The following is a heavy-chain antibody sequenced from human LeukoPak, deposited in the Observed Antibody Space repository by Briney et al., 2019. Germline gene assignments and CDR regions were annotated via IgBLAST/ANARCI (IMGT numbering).Heavy chain of an antibody. J-gene: IGHJ6*02. CDR1: GGSISSSSYY. Sequence: SETLSLTCTVSGGSISSSSYYWGWIRQPPGKGLEWIGSIYYSGSTYYNPSPKSRVTISVDTSKNQFSLKLSSVTAADTAVYYCARGGYCSSTSCTKPNYYYYYGMDVWGQGTTVTVSS. CDR2: IYYSGST. V-gene: IGHV4-39*07. D-gene: IGHD2-2*03. CDR3: ARGGYCSSTSCTKPNYYYYYGMDV.